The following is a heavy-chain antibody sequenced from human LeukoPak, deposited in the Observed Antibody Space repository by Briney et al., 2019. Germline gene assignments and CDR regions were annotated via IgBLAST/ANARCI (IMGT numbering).Heavy chain of an antibody. J-gene: IGHJ5*02. CDR3: AQILTSKNWFDP. V-gene: IGHV4-4*02. Sequence: PSGTLSLTCAVPGGSISSRNWWSWVRQPPGKGLEWIGEIYHSGSTNYNPSLKSRVTISVDKSKNHFSLNLSSVTAADTAVYYCAQILTSKNWFDPWGQGALVTVSS. CDR2: IYHSGST. D-gene: IGHD3-9*01. CDR1: GGSISSRNW.